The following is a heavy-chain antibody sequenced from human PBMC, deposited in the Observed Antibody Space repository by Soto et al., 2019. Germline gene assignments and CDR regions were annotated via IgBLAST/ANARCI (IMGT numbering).Heavy chain of an antibody. CDR3: ARDEVLYGLDY. J-gene: IGHJ4*02. CDR1: GYTFTSYA. V-gene: IGHV1-3*01. CDR2: INAGNGNT. D-gene: IGHD3-10*01. Sequence: GASVQVSCKSSGYTFTSYAMHWVRQAPGQRLEWMGWINAGNGNTKYSQKFQGRVTITRDTSASTAYMELSSLRSEDTAVYYCARDEVLYGLDYWGQGTLVTVSS.